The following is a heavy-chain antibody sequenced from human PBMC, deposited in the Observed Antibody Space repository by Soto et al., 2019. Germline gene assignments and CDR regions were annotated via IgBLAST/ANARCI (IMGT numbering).Heavy chain of an antibody. CDR2: TYWNDDK. CDR1: AFSLSTCGEC. Sequence: QITLKESGPTLVKPTQTLTLSCSFSAFSLSTCGECVGWIRQPPGKALECLAITYWNDDKRYSPSLRSRLTLTQDTSKNQVVLTMTNMDPVDTATYYCLHRRIGPEAPQVAYWGQATLGTVST. D-gene: IGHD5-12*01. CDR3: LHRRIGPEAPQVAY. J-gene: IGHJ4*02. V-gene: IGHV2-5*01.